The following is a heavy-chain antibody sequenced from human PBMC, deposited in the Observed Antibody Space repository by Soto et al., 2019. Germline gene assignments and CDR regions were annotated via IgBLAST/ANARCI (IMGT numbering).Heavy chain of an antibody. V-gene: IGHV1-69*06. CDR2: IIPNSGND. CDR1: VGTFISDA. J-gene: IGHJ6*02. CDR3: ERRKRYSSGDISYYYYYGMDV. D-gene: IGHD2-15*01. Sequence: GAAVKVSCKACVGTFISDAFSWLRQARGQGREGMRGIIPNSGNDNYAEKFQGRVTINAAKTTRTAYMELSSLKSKDMAVYFSERRKRYSSGDISYYYYYGMDVWGQGTTVTVSS.